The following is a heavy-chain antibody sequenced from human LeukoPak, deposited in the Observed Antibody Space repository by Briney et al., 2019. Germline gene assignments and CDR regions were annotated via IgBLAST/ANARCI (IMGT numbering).Heavy chain of an antibody. CDR3: ARVGYYYDSSGYYAN. CDR1: GYTFTSHG. D-gene: IGHD3-22*01. Sequence: ASVKVSCKASGYTFTSHGISWVRQAPGQGLEWMGWISAYNGNTNYAQKLQGRVTMTTDTSTSTAYMELRSLRSDDTAVYYCARVGYYYDSSGYYANWGQGTLVTVSS. J-gene: IGHJ4*02. CDR2: ISAYNGNT. V-gene: IGHV1-18*01.